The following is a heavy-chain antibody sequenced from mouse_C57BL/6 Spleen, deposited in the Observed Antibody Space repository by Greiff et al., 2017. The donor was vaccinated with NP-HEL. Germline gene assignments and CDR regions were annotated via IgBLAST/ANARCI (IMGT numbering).Heavy chain of an antibody. V-gene: IGHV10-1*01. J-gene: IGHJ3*01. CDR3: VRHEGGWFAY. CDR2: IRSKSNNYAT. CDR1: GFSFNTYA. Sequence: EVQRVESGGGLVQPKGSLKLSCAASGFSFNTYAMNWVRQAPGKGLEWVARIRSKSNNYATYYADSVKDRFTISRDDSESMLYLQMNNLKTEDTAMYYCVRHEGGWFAYWGQGTLVTVSA.